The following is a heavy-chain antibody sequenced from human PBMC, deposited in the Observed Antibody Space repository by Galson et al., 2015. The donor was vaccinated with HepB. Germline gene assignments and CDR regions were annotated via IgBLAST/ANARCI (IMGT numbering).Heavy chain of an antibody. V-gene: IGHV1-18*04. CDR1: GYTFTSNG. Sequence: SVKVSCKAAGYTFTSNGISWVRQAPGRGLEWVGWISANSGRTTYAWRLLGRLTLTTGTSTSTAHMELRSLRSDDTATYYCARDRSHSLDFWGQGTLVTVSS. CDR2: ISANSGRT. J-gene: IGHJ4*02. CDR3: ARDRSHSLDF. D-gene: IGHD2-15*01.